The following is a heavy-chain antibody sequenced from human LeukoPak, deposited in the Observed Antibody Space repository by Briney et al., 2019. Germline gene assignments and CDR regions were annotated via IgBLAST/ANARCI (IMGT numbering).Heavy chain of an antibody. CDR2: ISYDGSNK. J-gene: IGHJ5*02. V-gene: IGHV3-30-3*01. Sequence: GGSLRLSCAASGFTFSSYAMHWVRQAPGKGLEWVAVISYDGSNKYYADSVKGRFTISRDNSKNTLCLQMNSLRAEDTAVYYCAREDNDYINWFDPWGQGTLVTVSS. CDR3: AREDNDYINWFDP. D-gene: IGHD4-11*01. CDR1: GFTFSSYA.